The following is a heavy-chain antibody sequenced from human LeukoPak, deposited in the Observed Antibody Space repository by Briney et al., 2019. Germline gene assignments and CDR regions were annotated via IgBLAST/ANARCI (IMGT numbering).Heavy chain of an antibody. CDR3: ARFYGDYGVDY. CDR2: ISGRGANT. CDR1: GFSFSNYA. Sequence: GGSLRLSCAASGFSFSNYAMSWVRHAPGKGREWVSAISGRGANTYYADSVKGRFTISRDNSKNTLYMQMNSLRAEDTAVYYCARFYGDYGVDYWGQGTLVTVSS. V-gene: IGHV3-23*01. J-gene: IGHJ4*02. D-gene: IGHD4-17*01.